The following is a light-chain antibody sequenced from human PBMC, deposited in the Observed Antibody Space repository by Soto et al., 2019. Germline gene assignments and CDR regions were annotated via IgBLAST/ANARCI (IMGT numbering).Light chain of an antibody. Sequence: DIQMTQSPSSLSASVGDRVTITCQASQDIRKFLIWYQQKPGKAPKLLIYGATNLEIGVPSTFSGSGSGTEFTLTISSLQPEDIATDYCQQYESFPLTFGPGTKVDIK. CDR1: QDIRKF. CDR2: GAT. V-gene: IGKV1-33*01. CDR3: QQYESFPLT. J-gene: IGKJ3*01.